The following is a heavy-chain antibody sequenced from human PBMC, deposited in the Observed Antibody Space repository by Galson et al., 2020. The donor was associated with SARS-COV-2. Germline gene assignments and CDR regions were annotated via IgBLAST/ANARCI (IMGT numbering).Heavy chain of an antibody. D-gene: IGHD4-17*01. CDR1: GFTFSSYS. CDR3: ARTLYGDQYYFDY. Sequence: GGSLRLSCAASGFTFSSYSMNWVRQAPGKGLEWVSSISSSSSYIYYADSVKGRFTISRDNAKNSLYLQMNSLRAEDTAVYYCARTLYGDQYYFDYWGQGTLVTVSS. CDR2: ISSSSSYI. V-gene: IGHV3-21*01. J-gene: IGHJ4*02.